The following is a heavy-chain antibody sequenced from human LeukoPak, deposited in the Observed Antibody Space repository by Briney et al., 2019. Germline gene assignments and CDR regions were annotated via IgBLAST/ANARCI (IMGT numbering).Heavy chain of an antibody. D-gene: IGHD3-10*01. J-gene: IGHJ4*02. CDR1: GFTFSAYG. V-gene: IGHV3-30*03. CDR3: AGDSGSYYNTGFYYFDY. Sequence: GGSLRLSCAASGFTFSAYGMHWVRQAPGKGLEWVAVISKDGGNKYYADSVKGRFTISRDNSKNTLYLQVSSLRAEDTAVYYCAGDSGSYYNTGFYYFDYWGQGTLVTVSS. CDR2: ISKDGGNK.